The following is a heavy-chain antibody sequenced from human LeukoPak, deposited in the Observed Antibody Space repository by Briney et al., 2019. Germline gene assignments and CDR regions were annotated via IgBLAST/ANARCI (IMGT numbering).Heavy chain of an antibody. CDR2: ISDTTSFI. CDR1: GFAFNTYT. CDR3: ARDKDYYDSTAYTPFDY. Sequence: GGSLRLSCEASGFAFNTYTMNWVRQAPGKGLEWVSTISDTTSFIYYADSVKGRFTISRDNAKNSLYLEINSLRAEDTAVYFCARDKDYYDSTAYTPFDYWGQGTLVTVSS. J-gene: IGHJ4*02. V-gene: IGHV3-21*01. D-gene: IGHD3-22*01.